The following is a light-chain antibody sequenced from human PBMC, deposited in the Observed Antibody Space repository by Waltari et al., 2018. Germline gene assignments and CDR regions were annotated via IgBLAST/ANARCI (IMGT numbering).Light chain of an antibody. CDR1: QTLFYSANSKNY. CDR2: WAS. V-gene: IGKV4-1*01. Sequence: DIVLTQSPDSLSVSLGARATITCKSSQTLFYSANSKNYLGWFQQKPGHPPKLLLYWASTRASGVPDRFSGSGSETDFTLTISSLQADDVAVYYCQQYYSSITFGQGTRLEIK. CDR3: QQYYSSIT. J-gene: IGKJ5*01.